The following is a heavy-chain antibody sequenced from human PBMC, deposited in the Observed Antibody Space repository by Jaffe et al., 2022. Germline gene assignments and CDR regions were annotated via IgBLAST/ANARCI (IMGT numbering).Heavy chain of an antibody. Sequence: QVQLLQSGAEVKKPGASVKVSCKASGYTFTNYYMHWVRQAPGQGLEWMGWINPNSGGTNYAQKFQGRVTMTRDTSISTAYMELSRLRSDDTALYYCARVRTTWYPAGSDFDYWGQGTLVTVSS. CDR1: GYTFTNYY. J-gene: IGHJ4*02. D-gene: IGHD6-13*01. V-gene: IGHV1-2*02. CDR3: ARVRTTWYPAGSDFDY. CDR2: INPNSGGT.